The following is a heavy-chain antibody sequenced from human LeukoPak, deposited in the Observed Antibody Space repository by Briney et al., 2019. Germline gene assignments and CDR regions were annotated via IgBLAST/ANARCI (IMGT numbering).Heavy chain of an antibody. CDR2: ISPSGGST. CDR1: GYTFTRYY. V-gene: IGHV1-46*01. J-gene: IGHJ5*02. Sequence: GASVKVSCKAFGYTFTRYYMHWVRQAPGQGPEWMGVISPSGGSTTYAQKFQGRVTLTRDMSTSTDYLELSSLRSEDTAVYYCARAVVVVVAADQGGWFDPWGQGTLVTVSS. D-gene: IGHD2-15*01. CDR3: ARAVVVVVAADQGGWFDP.